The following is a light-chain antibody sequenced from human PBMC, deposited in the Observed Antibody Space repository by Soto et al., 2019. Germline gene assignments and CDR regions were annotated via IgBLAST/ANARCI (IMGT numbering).Light chain of an antibody. V-gene: IGKV3-11*01. J-gene: IGKJ4*01. Sequence: EIAVTQSPATLSLSPGERATLSCRASQSVSSYLAWYQQKPGQAPRLLIYDASNRATGIPARFSGSGSGTDFTLTISSLEPEDFAVYYCQQRSNWPPALTFGGGTKVEIK. CDR2: DAS. CDR1: QSVSSY. CDR3: QQRSNWPPALT.